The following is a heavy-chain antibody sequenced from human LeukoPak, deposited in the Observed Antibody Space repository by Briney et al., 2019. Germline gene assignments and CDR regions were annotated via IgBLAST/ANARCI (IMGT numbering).Heavy chain of an antibody. CDR3: ARGDIVVVPAAIRRYYYYGMDV. CDR1: GGSFSGYY. Sequence: KASETLPLTCAVYGGSFSGYYWSWIRQPPGKGLEWIGEINHSGSTNYNPSLKSRVTISVDTSKNQFSLKLSSVTAADTAVYYCARGDIVVVPAAIRRYYYYGMDVWGQGTTVTVSS. CDR2: INHSGST. V-gene: IGHV4-34*01. D-gene: IGHD2-2*02. J-gene: IGHJ6*02.